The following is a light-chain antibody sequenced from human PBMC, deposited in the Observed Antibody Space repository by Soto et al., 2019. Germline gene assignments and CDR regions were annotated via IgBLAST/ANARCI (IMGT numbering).Light chain of an antibody. Sequence: DIQMTQSPSSLSASVADRVTIPCRASQSIRRSLNWYQQKPGKAPKLLIYAASSLQSGVPSRFSGSGYGTDFTLTITSLQSEDFAIYYCQQSYSSPRTFGQGTKVDIK. CDR1: QSIRRS. J-gene: IGKJ1*01. CDR3: QQSYSSPRT. CDR2: AAS. V-gene: IGKV1-39*01.